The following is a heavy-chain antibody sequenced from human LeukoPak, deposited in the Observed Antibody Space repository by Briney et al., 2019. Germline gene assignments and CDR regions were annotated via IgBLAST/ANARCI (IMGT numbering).Heavy chain of an antibody. D-gene: IGHD3-9*01. CDR3: ARAYYHVLTGFYSRSFDV. Sequence: PSETLSLTCAVSGGSMRSGDYSWSWIRQPPGKGLEWIGYIYHSGSTDYNPSLKSRVTISLDRSKNQFSLKLTSVTAADTAVYYCARAYYHVLTGFYSRSFDVWGQGTMVTVSS. J-gene: IGHJ3*01. CDR1: GGSMRSGDYS. V-gene: IGHV4-30-2*01. CDR2: IYHSGST.